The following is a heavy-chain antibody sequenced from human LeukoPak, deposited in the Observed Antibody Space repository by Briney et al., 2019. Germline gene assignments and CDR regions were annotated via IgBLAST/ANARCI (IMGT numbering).Heavy chain of an antibody. V-gene: IGHV1-8*02. CDR2: MNPNSGNT. Sequence: ASVKVSCKASGYTFTIYYIHWVRQGPGQGLEWMGWMNPNSGNTGYAQKFQGRVPMTRNTSISTAYMELSSLRSEDTAVYYCARGGYAGNAFDIWGQGTMVTVSS. CDR3: ARGGYAGNAFDI. J-gene: IGHJ3*02. CDR1: GYTFTIYY. D-gene: IGHD1-1*01.